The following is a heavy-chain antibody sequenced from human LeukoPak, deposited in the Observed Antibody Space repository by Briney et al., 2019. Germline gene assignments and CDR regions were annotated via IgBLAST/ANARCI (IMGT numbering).Heavy chain of an antibody. CDR1: GGSISDYY. CDR3: AREGRQDYVYFDY. J-gene: IGHJ4*02. Sequence: SETLSLTCTVSGGSISDYYWSWIRQPPGKGLEWIGYINYSGNTNYSPSLKSRVTISVDTSKNQFSLRLTSVTAADTAVFYCAREGRQDYVYFDYWGQGSLVTVSS. V-gene: IGHV4-59*01. D-gene: IGHD4-17*01. CDR2: INYSGNT.